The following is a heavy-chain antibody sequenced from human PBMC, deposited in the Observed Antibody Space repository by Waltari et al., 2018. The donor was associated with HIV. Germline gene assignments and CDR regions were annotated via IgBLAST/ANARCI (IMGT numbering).Heavy chain of an antibody. Sequence: VQLVQSGADMRKPGASVKVSCRASGYTLSAYTLSWVRQAPGQGLEWMGWISGYNGNTNYAQKFQGRVNMTTDTSTSTAHMELRSLRSDDTAVYYCARGVSIVRGVIIRGHMDVWGQGTTVTVSS. CDR2: ISGYNGNT. CDR3: ARGVSIVRGVIIRGHMDV. D-gene: IGHD3-10*01. J-gene: IGHJ6*02. CDR1: GYTLSAYT. V-gene: IGHV1-18*01.